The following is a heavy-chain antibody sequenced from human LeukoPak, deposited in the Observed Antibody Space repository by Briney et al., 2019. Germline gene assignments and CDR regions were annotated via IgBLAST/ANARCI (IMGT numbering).Heavy chain of an antibody. D-gene: IGHD4-23*01. CDR3: ARELTSGNHDAFDI. CDR2: IYYSGST. CDR1: GGSISSSSYY. J-gene: IGHJ3*02. V-gene: IGHV4-31*03. Sequence: KPSETLSLTCTVSGGSISSSSYYWGWIRQPPGKGLEWIGYIYYSGSTYYNPSLKSRVTISVDTSKNQFSLKLSSVTAADTAVYYCARELTSGNHDAFDIWGQGTMVTVSS.